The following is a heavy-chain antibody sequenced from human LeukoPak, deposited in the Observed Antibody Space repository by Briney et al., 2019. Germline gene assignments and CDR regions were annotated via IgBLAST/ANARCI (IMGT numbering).Heavy chain of an antibody. CDR2: IYYSGST. D-gene: IGHD6-19*01. V-gene: IGHV4-61*01. CDR3: ARVGGSGWSDY. Sequence: SETLSLTCTVSGGSVSSGSYYWSWIRQPPGKGLERIGYIYYSGSTNYNPSLKSRVTISVDTSKNQFSLKLSSVTAADTAVYYCARVGGSGWSDYWGQGTLVTVSS. J-gene: IGHJ4*02. CDR1: GGSVSSGSYY.